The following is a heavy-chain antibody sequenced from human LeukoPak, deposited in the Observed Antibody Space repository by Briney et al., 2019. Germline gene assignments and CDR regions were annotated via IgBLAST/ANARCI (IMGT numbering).Heavy chain of an antibody. V-gene: IGHV4-39*07. D-gene: IGHD5-12*01. CDR3: AKKGTSGLVAFDI. Sequence: SETLSLTCTVSGGSISSSSDYWGWIRQPPGKGLEWIGSTYHSGSTYYNPSLKSRVTISVDTSKNQFSLKLSSVTAADTAVYYCAKKGTSGLVAFDIWGQGTMVTVSS. CDR1: GGSISSSSDY. CDR2: TYHSGST. J-gene: IGHJ3*02.